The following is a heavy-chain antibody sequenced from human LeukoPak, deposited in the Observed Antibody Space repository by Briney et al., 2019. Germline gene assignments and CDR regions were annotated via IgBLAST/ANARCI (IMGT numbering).Heavy chain of an antibody. D-gene: IGHD5-24*01. CDR2: ISNNGGYT. CDR3: TRVGYIDEGIDY. Sequence: SGGSLRLSCAASGFTFSSSAMSWVRQAPGKGLEWVSAISNNGGYTYYADSVQGRFTISRDNSKSTLCLQMNSLRAEDTAIYYCTRVGYIDEGIDYWGQGTLVTVSS. CDR1: GFTFSSSA. J-gene: IGHJ4*02. V-gene: IGHV3-23*01.